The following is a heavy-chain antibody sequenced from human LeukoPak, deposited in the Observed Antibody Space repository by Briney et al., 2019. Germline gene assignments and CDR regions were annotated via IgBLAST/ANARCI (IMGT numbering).Heavy chain of an antibody. J-gene: IGHJ4*02. V-gene: IGHV3-49*03. Sequence: GGSLRLSCTASGFTFGVYAMSWFRQAPGKGLEWVGFIRSKAYGGTTEYAASVKGRFTISSDDSKSIAYLQMNSLKTEDTAVYYCTRFPGYCSGGSCFKFDYWGQGTLVTVSS. CDR3: TRFPGYCSGGSCFKFDY. CDR2: IRSKAYGGTT. D-gene: IGHD2-15*01. CDR1: GFTFGVYA.